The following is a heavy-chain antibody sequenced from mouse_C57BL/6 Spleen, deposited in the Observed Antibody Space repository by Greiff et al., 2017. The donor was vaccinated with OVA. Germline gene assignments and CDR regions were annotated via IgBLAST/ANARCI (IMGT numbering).Heavy chain of an antibody. V-gene: IGHV1-42*01. D-gene: IGHD3-3*01. J-gene: IGHJ1*03. CDR3: ARAEGGGTGYFDV. Sequence: EVKLMESGPELVKPGASVKISCKASGYSFTGYYMNWVKQSPEKSLEWIGEINPSTGGTTYNQKFKAKATLTVDKSSSTAYMQLKSLTSEDSAVYYCARAEGGGTGYFDVWGTGTTVTVSS. CDR2: INPSTGGT. CDR1: GYSFTGYY.